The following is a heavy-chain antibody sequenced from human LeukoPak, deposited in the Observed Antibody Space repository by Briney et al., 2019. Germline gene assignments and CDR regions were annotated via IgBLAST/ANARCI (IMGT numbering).Heavy chain of an antibody. J-gene: IGHJ5*02. CDR1: GGSISSSSYY. V-gene: IGHV4-39*07. CDR3: AREVGARGDWFDP. Sequence: SETLSLTCTVSGGSISSSSYYWGWIRQPPGKGLEWIGSIYYSGSTYYNPSLKSRVTISVDTSKNQFSLKLSSVTAADTAVYYCAREVGARGDWFDPWGQGTLVTVSS. CDR2: IYYSGST. D-gene: IGHD3-16*01.